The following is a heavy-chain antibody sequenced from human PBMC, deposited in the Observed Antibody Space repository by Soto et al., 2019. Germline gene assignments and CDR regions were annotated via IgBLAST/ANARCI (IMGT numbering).Heavy chain of an antibody. CDR3: ARESEDLTSNFDY. CDR2: ISSTTNYI. J-gene: IGHJ4*02. Sequence: EVQLVESGGGPVKPGGSLRLSCAASGFTFTRFSMNWVRQAPGKGLEWVSSISSTTNYIYYGDSMKGRFTISRDNAKNSLYLEMNSLRAEDTAVYYCARESEDLTSNFDYWGRGTLVTVSS. V-gene: IGHV3-21*06. CDR1: GFTFTRFS.